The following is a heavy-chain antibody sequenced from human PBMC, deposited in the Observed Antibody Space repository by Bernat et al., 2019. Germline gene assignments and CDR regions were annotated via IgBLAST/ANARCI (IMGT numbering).Heavy chain of an antibody. Sequence: EVHLVESGGGLVQPGGSLRLSCAASGFTFSSFPMHWVRQAPGKGLEYVSGISGNGDSTYYANSVKGRFTISRDNSKNTLYLQMGSLRAEDMAVYYCAKVGGATNWGQGTLVTVSS. D-gene: IGHD5-12*01. CDR1: GFTFSSFP. V-gene: IGHV3-64*01. CDR2: ISGNGDST. CDR3: AKVGGATN. J-gene: IGHJ4*02.